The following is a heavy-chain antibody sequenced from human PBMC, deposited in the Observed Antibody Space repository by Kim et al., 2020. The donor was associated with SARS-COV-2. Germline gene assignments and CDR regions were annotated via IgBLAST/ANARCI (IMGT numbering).Heavy chain of an antibody. D-gene: IGHD2-21*01. CDR1: GASVNRGSYY. J-gene: IGHJ1*01. Sequence: SETLSLTCDVSGASVNRGSYYWSWVRQAPGKGLEWIGNIYYNGVTNYNPALQSRLYISRDTSKNQFSLRVTSVTPADTAVYYCARDISTASEYFYYWGPGTLVIVSS. CDR2: IYYNGVT. CDR3: ARDISTASEYFYY. V-gene: IGHV4-61*01.